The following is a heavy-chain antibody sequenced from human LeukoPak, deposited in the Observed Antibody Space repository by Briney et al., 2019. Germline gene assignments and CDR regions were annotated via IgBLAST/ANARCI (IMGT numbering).Heavy chain of an antibody. Sequence: GASLKISCKGSGYSFTSYWIGWVRQMPGKGLEWMGIIYPGDSDTRYSPSFQVQVTISADKSISTAYLQWSSLKASDTAMYYCARLRQTTVTTYYFDYWGQGTLVTVSS. CDR1: GYSFTSYW. J-gene: IGHJ4*02. CDR2: IYPGDSDT. V-gene: IGHV5-51*01. D-gene: IGHD4-17*01. CDR3: ARLRQTTVTTYYFDY.